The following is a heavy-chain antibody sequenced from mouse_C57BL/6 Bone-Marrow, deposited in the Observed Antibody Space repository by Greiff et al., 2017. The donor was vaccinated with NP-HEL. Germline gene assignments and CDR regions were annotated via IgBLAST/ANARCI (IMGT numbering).Heavy chain of an antibody. CDR2: IDPSDSYT. V-gene: IGHV1-69*01. Sequence: QVQLQQPGAELVMPGASVKLSCKASGYTFTSYWMHWVKQRPGQGLEWIGEIDPSDSYTNYNQKFKGKSTLTVDKSSSTAYMQISSLTSEDSAVYYWAREWLLRPWYFDVWGTGTTVTVSS. D-gene: IGHD2-3*01. J-gene: IGHJ1*03. CDR3: AREWLLRPWYFDV. CDR1: GYTFTSYW.